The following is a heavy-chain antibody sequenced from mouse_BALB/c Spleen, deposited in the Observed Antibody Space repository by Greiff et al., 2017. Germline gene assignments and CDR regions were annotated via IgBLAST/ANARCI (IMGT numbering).Heavy chain of an antibody. D-gene: IGHD1-1*01. J-gene: IGHJ3*01. Sequence: VHVKQSGAELVKPGASVKLSCTASGFNIKDTYMHWVKQRPEQGLEWIGRIDPANGNTKYDPKFQGKATITADTSSNTAYLQLSSLTSEDTAVYYCARTTVDAYWGQGTLVTVSA. V-gene: IGHV14-3*02. CDR3: ARTTVDAY. CDR1: GFNIKDTY. CDR2: IDPANGNT.